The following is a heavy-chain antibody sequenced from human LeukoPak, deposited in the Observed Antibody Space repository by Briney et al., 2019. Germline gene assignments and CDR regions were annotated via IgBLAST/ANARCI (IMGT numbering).Heavy chain of an antibody. CDR1: GFTFSDSA. CDR3: TRDLSYAHDS. D-gene: IGHD3-16*01. J-gene: IGHJ4*02. Sequence: GGSLRLSCAASGFTFSDSAMTWVRQAPGKGLVWVSHINTDGSSTTYADSVKGRFTISRDNAKNTLYLQINSLRAEDTAVYYCTRDLSYAHDSWGQGALVTVSS. CDR2: INTDGSST. V-gene: IGHV3-74*01.